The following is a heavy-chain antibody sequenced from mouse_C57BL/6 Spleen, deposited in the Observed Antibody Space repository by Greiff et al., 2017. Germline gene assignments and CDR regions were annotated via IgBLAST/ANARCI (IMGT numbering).Heavy chain of an antibody. J-gene: IGHJ4*01. V-gene: IGHV1-62-2*01. CDR2: FYPGSGSI. CDR1: GYTFTEYT. Sequence: QVQLKESGAELVKPGASVKLSCKASGYTFTEYTIHWVKQRSGQGLEWIGWFYPGSGSIKYNEKFKDKDTLTADKSSSTVYMELSRLTSEDSAVYFCARHEDWIYDGYYVNAMDYWGQGTSVTVSS. CDR3: ARHEDWIYDGYYVNAMDY. D-gene: IGHD2-3*01.